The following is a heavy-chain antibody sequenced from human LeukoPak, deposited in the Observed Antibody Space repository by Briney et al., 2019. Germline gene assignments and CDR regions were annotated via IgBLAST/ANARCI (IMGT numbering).Heavy chain of an antibody. D-gene: IGHD3-10*01. V-gene: IGHV1-18*01. CDR3: ASHSYASGSYYWYFDL. CDR2: ISTYNGNT. Sequence: ASVKVSCKASGYTFTSYAMNWVRQAPGQGLEWMGWISTYNGNTNYAQNLQGRVTMTTDTSTNTAYMEVRSLRSDDTAVYYCASHSYASGSYYWYFDLWGRGTLVTVSS. CDR1: GYTFTSYA. J-gene: IGHJ2*01.